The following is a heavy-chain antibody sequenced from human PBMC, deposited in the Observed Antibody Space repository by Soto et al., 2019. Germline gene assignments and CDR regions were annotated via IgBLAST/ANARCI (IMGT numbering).Heavy chain of an antibody. D-gene: IGHD3-22*01. J-gene: IGHJ6*02. Sequence: SVKVSCKASGGTFSSYAVSWVRQAPGQGLEWMGGIIPIFGTANYAQKFQGRVTITADESTSTAYMELSSLRSEDTAVYYCARHSTEDYYDSSGYPEYYYGMDVWGQGTTVTVSS. CDR1: GGTFSSYA. V-gene: IGHV1-69*13. CDR2: IIPIFGTA. CDR3: ARHSTEDYYDSSGYPEYYYGMDV.